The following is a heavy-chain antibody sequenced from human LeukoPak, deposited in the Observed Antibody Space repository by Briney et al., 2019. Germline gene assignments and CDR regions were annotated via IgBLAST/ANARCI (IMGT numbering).Heavy chain of an antibody. Sequence: TLSLTCTVSGGSISSGDYYWSWTRQHPGKGLEWIGYIYNNGRAYYNPSLRSRVTISVDTSKNQFSLKLSSVTAADTAVYYSARGGSSGYHFDSWGQGTLVTVSS. CDR2: IYNNGRA. CDR1: GGSISSGDYY. J-gene: IGHJ4*02. CDR3: ARGGSSGYHFDS. V-gene: IGHV4-31*03. D-gene: IGHD3-22*01.